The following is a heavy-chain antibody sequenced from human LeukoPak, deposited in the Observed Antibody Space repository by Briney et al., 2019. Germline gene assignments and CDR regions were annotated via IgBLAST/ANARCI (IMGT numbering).Heavy chain of an antibody. CDR2: ISGGSSYI. CDR1: GFTFSSYT. CDR3: ATSRGYSSCDVLDN. D-gene: IGHD5-12*01. Sequence: GGSLRLSCAASGFTFSSYTIHWVRQAPGKGLEWVSSISGGSSYIYYADSVKGRFTISRDNAKNSLFLQMNSLRAEDTAVYYCATSRGYSSCDVLDNWGQGTLVTVSS. J-gene: IGHJ4*02. V-gene: IGHV3-21*01.